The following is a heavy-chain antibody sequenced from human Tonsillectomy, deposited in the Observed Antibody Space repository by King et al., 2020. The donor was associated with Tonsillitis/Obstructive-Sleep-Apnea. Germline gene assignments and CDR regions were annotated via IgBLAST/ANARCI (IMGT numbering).Heavy chain of an antibody. CDR3: ARAGIAAAGTEFDY. CDR1: GGSFSGYY. Sequence: VQLQQWGAGLLKPSETLSLTCAVYGGSFSGYYWSWIRQPPGKGLEWIGEINHSGSTNYNPSLKSRVTISVNTSKNQFSLKLSSVTAAYTAVYYCARAGIAAAGTEFDYWGQGTLVTVSS. V-gene: IGHV4-34*01. J-gene: IGHJ4*02. D-gene: IGHD6-13*01. CDR2: INHSGST.